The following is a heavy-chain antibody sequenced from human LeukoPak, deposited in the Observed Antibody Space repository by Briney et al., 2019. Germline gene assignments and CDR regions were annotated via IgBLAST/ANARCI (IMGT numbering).Heavy chain of an antibody. D-gene: IGHD3-3*01. CDR1: GGTFSSYA. V-gene: IGHV1-69*05. CDR3: AREAIFGDRGAFDI. Sequence: SVKVSCKATGGTFSSYAISWVRQAPGQGLEWMGGIIPIFGTANYAQKFQGRVTITTDESTSTAYMELSSLRSEDTAVYYCAREAIFGDRGAFDIWGQGTMVTVSS. CDR2: IIPIFGTA. J-gene: IGHJ3*02.